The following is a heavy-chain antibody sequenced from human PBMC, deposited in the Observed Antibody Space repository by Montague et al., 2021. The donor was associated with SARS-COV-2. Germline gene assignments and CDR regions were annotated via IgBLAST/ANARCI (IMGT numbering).Heavy chain of an antibody. D-gene: IGHD2-2*01. V-gene: IGHV4-59*01. CDR3: VRGATRTFDY. Sequence: SETLSLTCTVSCDSLTYFYWSWIRQSPGKGLEWIGNIFYRGSTNYNPSLKSRVAISVDTSKNQFSLNLTSVTATDTAVYYCVRGATRTFDYWGQGTLVTVSS. CDR2: IFYRGST. J-gene: IGHJ4*02. CDR1: CDSLTYFY.